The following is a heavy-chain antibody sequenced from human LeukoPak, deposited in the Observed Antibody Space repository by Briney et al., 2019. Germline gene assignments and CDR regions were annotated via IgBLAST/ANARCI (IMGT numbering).Heavy chain of an antibody. CDR2: IYHSGST. J-gene: IGHJ4*02. V-gene: IGHV4-38-2*01. Sequence: SETLSPTCAVSGYSISSGYYWGWIRQPPGKGLEWIGSIYHSGSTYYNPSLKSRVTISVDTSKNQFSLKLSSVTAADTAVYYCARHVYSYGLAGDYWGQGTLVTVSS. CDR1: GYSISSGYY. CDR3: ARHVYSYGLAGDY. D-gene: IGHD5-18*01.